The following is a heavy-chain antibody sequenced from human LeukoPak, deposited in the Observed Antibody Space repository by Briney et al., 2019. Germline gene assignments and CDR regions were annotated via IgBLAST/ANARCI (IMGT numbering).Heavy chain of an antibody. J-gene: IGHJ6*03. CDR3: AKDREGLLNYYYYYMDV. D-gene: IGHD5-24*01. V-gene: IGHV3-21*04. Sequence: PGGSLRLSCAASGFTFSSYSMNWVRQAPGKGLEWVSSISSGSSYIYYADSVKGRFTISRDNSKNTLYLQMNSLRAEDTAVYYCAKDREGLLNYYYYYMDVWGKGTTVTVSS. CDR1: GFTFSSYS. CDR2: ISSGSSYI.